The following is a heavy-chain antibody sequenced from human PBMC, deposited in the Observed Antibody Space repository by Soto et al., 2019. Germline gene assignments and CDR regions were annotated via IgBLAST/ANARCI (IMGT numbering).Heavy chain of an antibody. CDR1: GFTFSSYG. J-gene: IGHJ6*02. V-gene: IGHV3-33*01. D-gene: IGHD2-2*01. CDR2: IWYDGSNK. Sequence: GGSLRLSCAASGFTFSSYGMHWVRQAPGKGLEWVAVIWYDGSNKYYADSVKGRFTISRDNSKNTLYLQMNSLRAEDTAVYYCARNLVVPAAIGPYYYYGMDVWGQGTTVTVSS. CDR3: ARNLVVPAAIGPYYYYGMDV.